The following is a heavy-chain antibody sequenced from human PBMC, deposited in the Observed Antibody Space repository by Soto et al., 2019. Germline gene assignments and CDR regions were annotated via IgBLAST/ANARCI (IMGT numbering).Heavy chain of an antibody. D-gene: IGHD2-2*02. V-gene: IGHV3-48*03. CDR1: GFTFSSYE. Sequence: GGSLRLSCAASGFTFSSYEMNWVRQAPGKGLEWVSYISSSGSTIYYADSVKGRFTISRDNAKNSLYLQMNSLRAEDTAVYYCARGQYCSSTSCYITQSTPSGYYGMDVWGQGTTVTVSS. J-gene: IGHJ6*02. CDR2: ISSSGSTI. CDR3: ARGQYCSSTSCYITQSTPSGYYGMDV.